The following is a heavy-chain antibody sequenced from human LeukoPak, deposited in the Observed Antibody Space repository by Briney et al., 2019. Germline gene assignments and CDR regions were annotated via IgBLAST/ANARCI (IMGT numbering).Heavy chain of an antibody. V-gene: IGHV3-7*01. J-gene: IGHJ4*02. Sequence: GGSLRLSCAASGFPFSSHWLSWFRQSPGKGLEWVAHISHDGSEKHCVDSVKGRFTISRDNARNSQFLQMDSLRVDDTAVYYCASGGGWVFFNWGQGTLVTVSS. CDR2: ISHDGSEK. D-gene: IGHD6-19*01. CDR3: ASGGGWVFFN. CDR1: GFPFSSHW.